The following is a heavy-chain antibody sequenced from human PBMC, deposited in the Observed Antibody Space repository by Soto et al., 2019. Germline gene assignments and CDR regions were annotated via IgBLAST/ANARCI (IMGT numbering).Heavy chain of an antibody. D-gene: IGHD6-19*01. CDR1: GFSFSNYA. Sequence: GSLRLSCAASGFSFSNYAMSWVRQAPGTGLEWVSAIDSGGGSTYYAASVKGWFSISRDNSMNTLYLQMNSLRAEDTAIYYCTRSRPGPYIAVSYRPRTNAFDIWGQGTMDTVSS. V-gene: IGHV3-23*01. CDR2: IDSGGGST. J-gene: IGHJ3*02. CDR3: TRSRPGPYIAVSYRPRTNAFDI.